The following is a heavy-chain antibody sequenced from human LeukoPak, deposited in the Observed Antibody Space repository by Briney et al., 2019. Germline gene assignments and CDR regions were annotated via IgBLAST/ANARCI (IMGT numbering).Heavy chain of an antibody. CDR1: GFTFSSYG. J-gene: IGHJ4*02. CDR3: ARDYGGSSPFDY. V-gene: IGHV3-23*01. CDR2: ISGSGGST. Sequence: GGSLRLSCAASGFTFSSYGMSWVRQAPGKGLEWVSAISGSGGSTYYADSVKGRFTISRDNSKNTLYLHMNSLRAEDTAVYYCARDYGGSSPFDYWGQGTLVTVSS. D-gene: IGHD4-23*01.